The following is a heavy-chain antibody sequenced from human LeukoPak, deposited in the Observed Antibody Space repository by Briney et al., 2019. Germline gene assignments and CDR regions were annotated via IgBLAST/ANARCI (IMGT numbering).Heavy chain of an antibody. CDR3: AMGPRWDTRGYYVE. CDR2: ISSRSENI. CDR1: GFTFSSYA. J-gene: IGHJ4*02. D-gene: IGHD3-22*01. Sequence: LSGGSLRLSCAASGFTFSSYAMNWLRQAPGKGLEWIAYISSRSENIYYADSVKGRFTISRDNAMNVLELQMNSLRVDDTAVYYCAMGPRWDTRGYYVEWGQGTRVIVSS. V-gene: IGHV3-48*04.